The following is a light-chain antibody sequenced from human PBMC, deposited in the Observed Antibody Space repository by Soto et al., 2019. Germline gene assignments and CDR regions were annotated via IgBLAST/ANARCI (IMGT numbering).Light chain of an antibody. Sequence: QSVLTQPAYVSGSPGQSITVSCTGTNIDVGSYNLISWYQQHPGKAPKLMIYEANKRPSGVSNRFSGSKSGNTASLTISGLQAEDEAEYFCCTYASTSTSLVFGNGTNVTVL. V-gene: IGLV2-23*01. CDR1: NIDVGSYNL. J-gene: IGLJ1*01. CDR3: CTYASTSTSLV. CDR2: EAN.